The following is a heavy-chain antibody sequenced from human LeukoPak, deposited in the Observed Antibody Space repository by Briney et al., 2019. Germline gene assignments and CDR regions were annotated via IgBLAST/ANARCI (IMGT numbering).Heavy chain of an antibody. CDR2: INSDGSWT. Sequence: GGSLRLSCAASGFTFSSYAMSWVRQAPGKGLEWVSHINSDGSWTNYADSVKGRFTISKDNAKNTVYLQMNSLRAEDTAVYYCVSFYETYWGRGTLVTVSS. CDR1: GFTFSSYA. V-gene: IGHV3-74*01. D-gene: IGHD2/OR15-2a*01. J-gene: IGHJ4*02. CDR3: VSFYETY.